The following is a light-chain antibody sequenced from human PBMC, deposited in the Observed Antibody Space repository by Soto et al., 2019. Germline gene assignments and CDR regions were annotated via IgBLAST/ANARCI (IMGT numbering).Light chain of an antibody. Sequence: QSVLTQSSSASASLGSSVKLTCTLSSGHSSYIIAWHQQQPGKAPRYLMKLEGTGSYNKGSGVPDRFSGSSSGADLYLTISNLQFEDEADYYCETWDRNTVVFGGGTKVTVL. CDR3: ETWDRNTVV. V-gene: IGLV4-60*02. CDR2: LEGTGSY. CDR1: SGHSSYI. J-gene: IGLJ2*01.